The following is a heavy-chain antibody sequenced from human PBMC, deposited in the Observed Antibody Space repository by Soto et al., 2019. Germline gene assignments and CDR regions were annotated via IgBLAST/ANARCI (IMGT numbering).Heavy chain of an antibody. CDR2: ISAYNGNT. Sequence: ASVKVYCKASGYTFTSYGISWVRQAPGQGLEWMGWISAYNGNTNYAQKLQGRVTMTTDTSTSTAYMELRSLRSDDAAVYYCARSDYGDYYAFDIWGQGTMVTVSS. CDR1: GYTFTSYG. V-gene: IGHV1-18*01. D-gene: IGHD4-17*01. J-gene: IGHJ3*02. CDR3: ARSDYGDYYAFDI.